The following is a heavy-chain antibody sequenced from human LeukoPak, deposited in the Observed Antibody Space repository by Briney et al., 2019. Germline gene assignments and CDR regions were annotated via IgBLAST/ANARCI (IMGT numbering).Heavy chain of an antibody. Sequence: PSETLSLTCGVFGGSFSGYYWTWLRQPPGKGLEWIGQINHRGSSHYNPSLRSRVTISVDTSKTQSSLKLTSVTAADTAVYYCARDEFCSDTGSCNIGLFDFWGQGALVTVSS. CDR2: INHRGSS. CDR3: ARDEFCSDTGSCNIGLFDF. J-gene: IGHJ4*02. V-gene: IGHV4-34*01. D-gene: IGHD3-3*01. CDR1: GGSFSGYY.